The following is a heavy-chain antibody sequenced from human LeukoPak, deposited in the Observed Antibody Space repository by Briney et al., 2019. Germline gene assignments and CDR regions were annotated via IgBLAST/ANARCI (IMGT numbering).Heavy chain of an antibody. CDR2: IYPGDSDT. V-gene: IGHV5-51*01. Sequence: GESLKISCKGSGYSFSDYWIGWVRQMPGKGLEWMGIIYPGDSDTRYRPSLQGQVTNSADKSIRTAYLQWSSLKASDTAMYYCARHNGKARYTSSWYENGMDVWGQGTTITVS. CDR1: GYSFSDYW. CDR3: ARHNGKARYTSSWYENGMDV. J-gene: IGHJ6*02. D-gene: IGHD6-13*01.